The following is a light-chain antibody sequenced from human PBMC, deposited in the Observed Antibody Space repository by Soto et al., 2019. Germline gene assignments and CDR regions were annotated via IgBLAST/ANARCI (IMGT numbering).Light chain of an antibody. Sequence: EIVLTQSPGTLSLSPGESATLSCRASQRISSTFVAWYQQKPGQAPRLLIYAASSRATGIPDRFSGSGSGTDFTLTINRLEPEDFALYFCQQYTSSPRAFGQGTKVDI. CDR2: AAS. CDR1: QRISSTF. V-gene: IGKV3-20*01. CDR3: QQYTSSPRA. J-gene: IGKJ1*01.